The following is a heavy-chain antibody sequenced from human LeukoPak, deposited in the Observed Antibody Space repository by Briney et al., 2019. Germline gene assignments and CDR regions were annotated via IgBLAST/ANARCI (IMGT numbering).Heavy chain of an antibody. CDR2: ISAYNGNT. CDR1: GYTFTSYG. Sequence: GASVKVSCKASGYTFTSYGISWVRQAPGQGLEWMGWISAYNGNTNYAQKLQGRVTMTTDTSTSTAYMELRSLRSDDTAVYYCARGVMEYCSSTSCYPPHAFDIWGQGTMVTVSS. CDR3: ARGVMEYCSSTSCYPPHAFDI. V-gene: IGHV1-18*01. J-gene: IGHJ3*02. D-gene: IGHD2-2*01.